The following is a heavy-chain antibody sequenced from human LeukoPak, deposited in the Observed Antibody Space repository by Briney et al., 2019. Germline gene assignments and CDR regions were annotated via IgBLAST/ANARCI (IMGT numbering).Heavy chain of an antibody. CDR2: IIPIFGTA. CDR1: GGTFSSYA. Sequence: SVKVSCKASGGTFSSYAISWVRQAPGQGLEWMGGIIPIFGTANYAQKFQGRVTITTDESTSTAYMELNSLRSEDTAVYYCARRDCVGDCYSNWFDPWGQGTLVTVSS. V-gene: IGHV1-69*05. J-gene: IGHJ5*02. CDR3: ARRDCVGDCYSNWFDP. D-gene: IGHD2-21*02.